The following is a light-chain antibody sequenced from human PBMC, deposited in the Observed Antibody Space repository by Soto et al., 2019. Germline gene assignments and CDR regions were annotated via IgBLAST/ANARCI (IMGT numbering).Light chain of an antibody. J-gene: IGKJ5*01. CDR3: QQYDNLPLI. CDR1: QDIRKY. V-gene: IGKV1-33*01. CDR2: DAS. Sequence: IPMPQSPSSLSASVGASATITCQATQDIRKYLNWYQQEPGKAHKLLIYDASSLETGVPSRFSGSGSGTDFTLTISSLQPEDFATYYCQQYDNLPLIFGQGTRLEIK.